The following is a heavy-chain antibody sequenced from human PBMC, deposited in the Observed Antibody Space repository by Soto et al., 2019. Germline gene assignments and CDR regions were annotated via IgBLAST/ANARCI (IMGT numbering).Heavy chain of an antibody. CDR3: ARDHSSSSPWFDP. Sequence: SETLSLTCTVPGGSISSGDYYWSWIRQPPGKGLEWIGYIYYSGSTYYNPSLKSRVTISVDTSKNQFSLKLSSVTAADTAVYYCARDHSSSSPWFDPWGQGTLVTVPQ. CDR1: GGSISSGDYY. CDR2: IYYSGST. J-gene: IGHJ5*02. V-gene: IGHV4-30-4*01. D-gene: IGHD6-6*01.